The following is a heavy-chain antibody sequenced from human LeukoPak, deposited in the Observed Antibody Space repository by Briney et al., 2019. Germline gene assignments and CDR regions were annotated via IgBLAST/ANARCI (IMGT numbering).Heavy chain of an antibody. V-gene: IGHV3-7*01. CDR2: IKQDGSEK. CDR1: GFTLSSYW. Sequence: GGSLRLSCAASGFTLSSYWMSWVRQAPGKGLEWVATIKQDGSEKYYVDSVKGRFTISRDSAKNSLYLQMNSLRAEDTAVYYCARFKDYGDWGQGTLVTVSS. J-gene: IGHJ4*02. D-gene: IGHD4/OR15-4a*01. CDR3: ARFKDYGD.